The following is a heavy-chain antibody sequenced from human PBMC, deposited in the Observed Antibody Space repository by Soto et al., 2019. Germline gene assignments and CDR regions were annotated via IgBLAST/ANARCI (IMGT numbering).Heavy chain of an antibody. Sequence: QVPLVQSGAEVKKPGASVKVSCKASGYTFTSYDINWVRQATGQGLEWMGWMNPNSGNTGYAQKFQGRVTMTRNTFISTAYMELSSLRSDDTAVYYCARGDSSSWTFPTDYWGQGTLVTVSS. D-gene: IGHD6-13*01. CDR1: GYTFTSYD. CDR2: MNPNSGNT. V-gene: IGHV1-8*01. J-gene: IGHJ4*02. CDR3: ARGDSSSWTFPTDY.